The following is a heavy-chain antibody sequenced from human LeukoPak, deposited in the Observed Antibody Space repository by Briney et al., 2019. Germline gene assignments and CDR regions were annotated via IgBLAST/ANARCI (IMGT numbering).Heavy chain of an antibody. CDR1: GFTFSSYS. V-gene: IGHV3-21*06. J-gene: IGHJ4*02. CDR3: ASVFDS. Sequence: GGSLRLSCAASGFTFSSYSMNWVRQAPGKGLEWVSSISSSSSYIYYADSVKGRFTISRDNAKNTVFLQMNSLSVEDTAVYYCASVFDSWGQGFLVTVSS. CDR2: ISSSSSYI.